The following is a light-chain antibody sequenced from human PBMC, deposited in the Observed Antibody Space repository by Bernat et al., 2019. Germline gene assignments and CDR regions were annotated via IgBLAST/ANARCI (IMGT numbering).Light chain of an antibody. Sequence: EIVLTQSPGTLSLSPGERATLSCRASQSIIGSYLAWYQQKPGQAPRLLTYGASSRATGIPDRFSGSGSGTDFTLTISRLEPEDFAVYYCQQYDNTPPAYTFGQGTKLEIK. J-gene: IGKJ2*01. V-gene: IGKV3-20*01. CDR3: QQYDNTPPAYT. CDR2: GAS. CDR1: QSIIGSY.